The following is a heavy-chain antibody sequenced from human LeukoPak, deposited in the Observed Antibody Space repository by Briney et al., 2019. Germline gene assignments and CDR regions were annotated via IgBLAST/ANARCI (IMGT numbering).Heavy chain of an antibody. CDR3: ARGRGYYDSSGYYNNWFDP. CDR1: GGSFSGYY. CDR2: INHSGST. J-gene: IGHJ5*02. V-gene: IGHV4-34*01. Sequence: PSETLSLTCAVYGGSFSGYYWSWIRQPPGKGLEWIGEINHSGSTNYNPPLKSRVTISVDTSKNQFSLKLSSVTAADTAVYYCARGRGYYDSSGYYNNWFDPWGQGTLVTVSS. D-gene: IGHD3-22*01.